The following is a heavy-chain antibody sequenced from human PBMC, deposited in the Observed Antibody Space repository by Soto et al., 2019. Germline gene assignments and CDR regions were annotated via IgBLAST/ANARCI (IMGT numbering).Heavy chain of an antibody. CDR2: INPNSGGT. CDR3: ARVQRIAARPDYGMDV. Sequence: ASVKVSCKASGYTFTGYYMHWVRQAPGQGLEWMGWINPNSGGTNCAQKFQGWVTMTRDTSISTAYMELSRLTSDDTAVYYCARVQRIAARPDYGMDVWGQVTTVTVSS. CDR1: GYTFTGYY. V-gene: IGHV1-2*04. D-gene: IGHD6-6*01. J-gene: IGHJ6*02.